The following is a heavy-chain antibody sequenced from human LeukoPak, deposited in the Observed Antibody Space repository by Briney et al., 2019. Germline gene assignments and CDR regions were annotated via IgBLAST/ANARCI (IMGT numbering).Heavy chain of an antibody. CDR3: ARELPTSNIDY. D-gene: IGHD2-21*02. Sequence: GASVKVSCTASGYTFTGYYMHWGRQAPGQGLEWMGRINPNSGGTNYAQKFQGRVTMTRDTSISTAYMELSRLRSDDTGVYYCARELPTSNIDYWGQGTLVTVSS. V-gene: IGHV1-2*05. J-gene: IGHJ4*02. CDR1: GYTFTGYY. CDR2: INPNSGGT.